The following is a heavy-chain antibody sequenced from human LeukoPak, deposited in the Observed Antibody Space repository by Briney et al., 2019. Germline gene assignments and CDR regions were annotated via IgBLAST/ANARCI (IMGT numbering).Heavy chain of an antibody. J-gene: IGHJ4*02. CDR2: IIPIFGTA. CDR3: AREWVSGYDGPGLDY. Sequence: SVKVSCKASGGTFSSYAISWVRQAPGQGLEWMGGIIPIFGTANYAQKFQGRVTITTDESTSTAYMELSSLRSEDTAVYYCAREWVSGYDGPGLDYWGQGTLVAVSS. V-gene: IGHV1-69*05. CDR1: GGTFSSYA. D-gene: IGHD5-12*01.